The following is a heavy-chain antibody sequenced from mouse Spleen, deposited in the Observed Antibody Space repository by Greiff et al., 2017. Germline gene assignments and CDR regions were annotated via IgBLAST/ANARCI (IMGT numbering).Heavy chain of an antibody. Sequence: EVQGVESGAELVRPGASVKLSCTASGFNIKDDYMHWVKQRPEQGLAWIGWIDPENGDTEYASKFQGKATITADTSSNTAYLQLSSLTSEDTAVYYCTIYDGYHEAYWGQGTLVTVSA. CDR1: GFNIKDDY. J-gene: IGHJ3*01. D-gene: IGHD2-3*01. CDR3: TIYDGYHEAY. CDR2: IDPENGDT. V-gene: IGHV14-4*01.